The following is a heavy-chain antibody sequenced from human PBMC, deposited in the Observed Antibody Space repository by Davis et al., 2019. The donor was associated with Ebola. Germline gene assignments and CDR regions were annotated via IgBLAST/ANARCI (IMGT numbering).Heavy chain of an antibody. Sequence: GESLKISCVTSGFTFSNYWMHWVRQAPGKGLEWVSDISSGGGAPYYADSVKGRFTTFRDNPKNTLYLQMNSLRADDTAVYYCAKQRGVGAIDYDYWGRGTVVTVSS. CDR1: GFTFSNYW. J-gene: IGHJ4*02. CDR3: AKQRGVGAIDYDY. V-gene: IGHV3-23*01. CDR2: ISSGGGAP. D-gene: IGHD1-26*01.